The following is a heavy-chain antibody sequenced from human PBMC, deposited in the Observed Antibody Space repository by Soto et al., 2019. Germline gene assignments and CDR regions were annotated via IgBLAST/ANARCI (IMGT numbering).Heavy chain of an antibody. CDR3: ARDLSWGPNWYDYMDV. J-gene: IGHJ6*03. CDR1: GFILSDCA. D-gene: IGHD7-27*01. CDR2: ISSSSSVI. Sequence: EVQLVESGGGLVQPGGSLRLSCATSGFILSDCAMNWVRQAPGKGLEWVSYISSSSSVIDYADSVKGRFTVSRDNARNSLYLQMNSLRAEDTAVYYCARDLSWGPNWYDYMDVWGKGTTVTVSS. V-gene: IGHV3-48*01.